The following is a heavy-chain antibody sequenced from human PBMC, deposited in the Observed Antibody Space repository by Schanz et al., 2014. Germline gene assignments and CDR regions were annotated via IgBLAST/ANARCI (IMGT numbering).Heavy chain of an antibody. CDR2: IKTKTDGGTT. V-gene: IGHV3-15*01. CDR3: TTGGRRGYSHYFYGMDV. Sequence: EVQVVESGGGLVQPGGSLRLSCAASGFSFVDAWMSWVRQAPGRGLEWVGRIKTKTDGGTTDYAAPVKGRFTISRDDSTNTLYLQMNSLKTEDTAVYYCTTGGRRGYSHYFYGMDVWGQGTTVTVSS. J-gene: IGHJ6*02. D-gene: IGHD5-18*01. CDR1: GFSFVDAW.